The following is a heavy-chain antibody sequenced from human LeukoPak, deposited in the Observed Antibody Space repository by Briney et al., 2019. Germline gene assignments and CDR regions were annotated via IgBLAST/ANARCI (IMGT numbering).Heavy chain of an antibody. CDR2: ISYDGSNK. V-gene: IGHV3-30*04. D-gene: IGHD6-13*01. Sequence: PGRSLRLSCAASGFTFSSYAMHWVRRAPGKGLEWVAVISYDGSNKYYADSVKGRFTISRDNSKNTLYLQMNSLRAEDTAVYYCASVHFDFPYSSSWYTGNWFDPWGQGTLVTVSS. CDR3: ASVHFDFPYSSSWYTGNWFDP. J-gene: IGHJ5*02. CDR1: GFTFSSYA.